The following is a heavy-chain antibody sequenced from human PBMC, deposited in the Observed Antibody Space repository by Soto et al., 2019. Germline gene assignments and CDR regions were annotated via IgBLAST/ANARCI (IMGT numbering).Heavy chain of an antibody. D-gene: IGHD6-13*01. CDR3: ARDQQQQLGSLDY. V-gene: IGHV3-30-3*01. Sequence: GSLRLSCAASGFTFSSYAMHWVRQAPGKGLEWVAVISYDGSNKYYAGSVKGRFTISRDNSKNTLYLQMNSLRAEDTAVYYCARDQQQQLGSLDYWGQGTLVTVSS. CDR2: ISYDGSNK. J-gene: IGHJ4*02. CDR1: GFTFSSYA.